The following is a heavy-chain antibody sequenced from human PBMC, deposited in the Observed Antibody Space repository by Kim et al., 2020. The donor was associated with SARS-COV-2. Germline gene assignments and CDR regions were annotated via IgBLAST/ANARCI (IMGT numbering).Heavy chain of an antibody. CDR1: GLTFSDAW. J-gene: IGHJ4*02. Sequence: GGSLRLSCAASGLTFSDAWMNWVRQAPGKGLEWVGRIKNKADGGTTDYAAPVKGRFTISRDDSKSTLYLQMNSLKTADTAVYYCAADRGRTGYYDSNGYYWGQGILVTVSS. V-gene: IGHV3-15*07. CDR3: AADRGRTGYYDSNGYY. CDR2: IKNKADGGTT. D-gene: IGHD3-22*01.